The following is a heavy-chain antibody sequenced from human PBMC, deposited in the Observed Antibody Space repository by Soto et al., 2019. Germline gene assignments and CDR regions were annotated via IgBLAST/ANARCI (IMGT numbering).Heavy chain of an antibody. D-gene: IGHD3-16*01. CDR1: GFMFSTYL. CDR3: VGALTYDVPYYYYGMDV. J-gene: IGHJ6*02. V-gene: IGHV3-7*01. CDR2: IRPGGNEK. Sequence: EVQLVESGGGLVQPGGSLRLSCTASGFMFSTYLMSWVRQAPGKGLEWVANIRPGGNEKFYVDSVKGRFTISRDNAKKSLYLQMNSLRAEDTSVYYCVGALTYDVPYYYYGMDVWGQGTTVTVSS.